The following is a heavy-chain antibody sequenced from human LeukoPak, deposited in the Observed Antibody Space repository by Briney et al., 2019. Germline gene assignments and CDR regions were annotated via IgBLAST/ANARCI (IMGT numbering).Heavy chain of an antibody. CDR1: GGSFSIYY. D-gene: IGHD1-1*01. CDR3: ARRPYNWNVGYYYYYMDV. V-gene: IGHV4-4*07. J-gene: IGHJ6*03. Sequence: SETLSLTCTVSGGSFSIYYWSWIRQPAGKGLEWIGRIYTSGSTNYNPSLKSRVTISVDTSKNQFSLKLSSVTAADTAVYYCARRPYNWNVGYYYYYMDVWGKGTTVTISS. CDR2: IYTSGST.